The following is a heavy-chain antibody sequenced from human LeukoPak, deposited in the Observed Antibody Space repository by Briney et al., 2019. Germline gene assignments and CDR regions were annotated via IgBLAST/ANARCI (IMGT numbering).Heavy chain of an antibody. V-gene: IGHV3-11*01. CDR1: GFTFSDYY. Sequence: GGSLRLSCAASGFTFSDYYMSWIRQAPGKGLEWVSYISNSGSTIYYADSVKGRFTISKDNAKNSLYLQMNSLRAEDTAVYYCARGGSSGYYYADFDYWGQGTLVTVSS. CDR2: ISNSGSTI. CDR3: ARGGSSGYYYADFDY. D-gene: IGHD3-22*01. J-gene: IGHJ4*02.